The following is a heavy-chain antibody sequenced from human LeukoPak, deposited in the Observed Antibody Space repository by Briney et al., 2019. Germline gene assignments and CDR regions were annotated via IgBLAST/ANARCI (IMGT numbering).Heavy chain of an antibody. CDR3: AKDGSVLLWFGESDAFDI. D-gene: IGHD3-10*01. CDR1: GFIFSSYA. CDR2: IRGSGSST. J-gene: IGHJ3*02. V-gene: IGHV3-23*01. Sequence: GGSLRLSCAASGFIFSSYAMSWVRQAPEKGLEWVSAIRGSGSSTYYGDSVKVQFTSSRDNSKNKLYMQMNSLRAEDTAVYYCAKDGSVLLWFGESDAFDIWGQGTMVTVSS.